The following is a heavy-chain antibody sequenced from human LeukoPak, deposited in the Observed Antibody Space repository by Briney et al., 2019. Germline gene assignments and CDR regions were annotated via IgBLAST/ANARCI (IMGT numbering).Heavy chain of an antibody. Sequence: QAGGSLRLSCAASGVTFSSYAMSWVRQAPGKGLEWVSAISGSGGSTYYADSVKGGFTISRDNTKNTLYLQMNSLRAEDTAVYYCATGLGYCSSTSCYIHNPHFDYWGQGTLVTVSS. CDR3: ATGLGYCSSTSCYIHNPHFDY. V-gene: IGHV3-23*01. CDR1: GVTFSSYA. D-gene: IGHD2-2*02. J-gene: IGHJ4*02. CDR2: ISGSGGST.